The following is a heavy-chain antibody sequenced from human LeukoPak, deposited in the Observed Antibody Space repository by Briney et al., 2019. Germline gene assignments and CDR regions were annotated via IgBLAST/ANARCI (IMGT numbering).Heavy chain of an antibody. V-gene: IGHV4-38-2*02. J-gene: IGHJ5*02. Sequence: SEPLSLTCTVSGYSISSGYYWGWIRQPPGKGLEWIGSIYHSGSTYYNPSLKSRVTISVDTSKNQFSLKLSSVTAADTAVYYCARDGGLGDPVDPWGQGTLVTVSS. CDR3: ARDGGLGDPVDP. CDR2: IYHSGST. CDR1: GYSISSGYY. D-gene: IGHD3-16*01.